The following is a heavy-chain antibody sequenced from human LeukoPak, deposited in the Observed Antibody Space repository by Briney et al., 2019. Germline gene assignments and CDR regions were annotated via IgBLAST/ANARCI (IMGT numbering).Heavy chain of an antibody. D-gene: IGHD5-24*01. J-gene: IGHJ6*02. CDR2: INPSGGST. V-gene: IGHV1-46*01. Sequence: ASVTVSCKASGYTFTSYYMHWVRQAPGQGLEWMGIINPSGGSTSYAQKFQGRVTMTRDTSTSTVYMELSSLRSEDTAVYYCARDGYNYYYYYYGMDVWGQGTTVTVSS. CDR1: GYTFTSYY. CDR3: ARDGYNYYYYYYGMDV.